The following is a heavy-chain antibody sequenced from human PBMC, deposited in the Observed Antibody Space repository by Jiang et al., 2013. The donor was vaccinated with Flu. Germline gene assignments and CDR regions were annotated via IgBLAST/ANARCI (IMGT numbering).Heavy chain of an antibody. V-gene: IGHV4-30-2*01. CDR3: ASNSSHGPSYAMDV. CDR1: GDSISTSGYS. CDR2: IYHSGST. J-gene: IGHJ6*02. D-gene: IGHD6-13*01. Sequence: SGLVKPSQNLSLSCAVSGDSISTSGYSWTWIRQPPGKSLEWIGYIYHSGSTYYNPSLKSRVTISVATSKNQFSLKLSSVTAADTAVYYCASNSSHGPSYAMDVWGQGTTVTVSS.